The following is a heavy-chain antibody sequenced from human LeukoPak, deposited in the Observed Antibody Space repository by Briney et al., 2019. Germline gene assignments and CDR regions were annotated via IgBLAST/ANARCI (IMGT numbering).Heavy chain of an antibody. V-gene: IGHV1-69*13. J-gene: IGHJ6*02. CDR2: IIPIFGTA. CDR1: GGTFSSYA. Sequence: GASVKVSSKASGGTFSSYAISWVRQAPGQGLEWMEGIIPIFGTANYAQKFQGRVTITADESTSTAYMELSSLRSEDTAVYYCASSYYYDSTETLLDDYYGMDVWGQGTTVTVSS. CDR3: ASSYYYDSTETLLDDYYGMDV. D-gene: IGHD3-22*01.